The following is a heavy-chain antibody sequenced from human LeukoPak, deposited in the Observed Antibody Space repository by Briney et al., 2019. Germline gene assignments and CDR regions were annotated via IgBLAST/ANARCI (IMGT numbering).Heavy chain of an antibody. Sequence: GGSLRLSCAASGFTFSSYAMSWVRQAPGRGLEWVSAISGSGGSTYYADSVEGRFTISRDNSKNTLYLQMNSLRAEDTAVYYCAKDRGIVGATIPFDYRGQGTLVTVSS. D-gene: IGHD1-26*01. CDR1: GFTFSSYA. J-gene: IGHJ4*02. CDR2: ISGSGGST. V-gene: IGHV3-23*01. CDR3: AKDRGIVGATIPFDY.